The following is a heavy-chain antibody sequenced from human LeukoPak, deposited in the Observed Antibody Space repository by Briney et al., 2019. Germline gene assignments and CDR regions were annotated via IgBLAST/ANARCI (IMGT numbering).Heavy chain of an antibody. J-gene: IGHJ4*02. CDR3: ARRSVGGGERFDY. V-gene: IGHV4-61*08. Sequence: SETLSLTCTVSGGSVSSGGYYWIWIRPPPGKGLEWIGYIYNSGSTNYNPSLKSRVTISADTSKNQFSLKLSSVTAVDTAVYYCARRSVGGGERFDYWGQGILVTASS. CDR1: GGSVSSGGYY. D-gene: IGHD3-16*01. CDR2: IYNSGST.